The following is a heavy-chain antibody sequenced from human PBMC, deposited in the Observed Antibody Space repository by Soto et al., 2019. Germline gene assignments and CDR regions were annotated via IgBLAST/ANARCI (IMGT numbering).Heavy chain of an antibody. CDR2: MNPNSGNT. D-gene: IGHD5-12*01. CDR3: ATVATTPYYYYMDV. CDR1: GYTFTSYD. Sequence: GASVKVSCKASGYTFTSYDINWVRQATGQGLEWMGWMNPNSGNTGYAQKFQGRVTMTRNTSISTAYMELSSLRSEDTAVYYCATVATTPYYYYMDVWGKGTTVTVSS. V-gene: IGHV1-8*01. J-gene: IGHJ6*03.